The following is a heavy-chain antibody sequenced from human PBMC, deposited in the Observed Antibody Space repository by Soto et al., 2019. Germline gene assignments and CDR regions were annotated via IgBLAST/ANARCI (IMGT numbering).Heavy chain of an antibody. CDR3: ARNSSGNGGFDY. J-gene: IGHJ4*02. V-gene: IGHV1-3*01. CDR1: GYTFTSYA. Sequence: QVQLVQSGAEVKKPGASVKDSCKASGYTFTSYAMHWVRQAPGQRLEWMGWINVGNGNTKYSQKFQGRVTISRDTSASAAYMELSSLRSEDTAVYYCARNSSGNGGFDYWGQGTLVTVSS. D-gene: IGHD6-19*01. CDR2: INVGNGNT.